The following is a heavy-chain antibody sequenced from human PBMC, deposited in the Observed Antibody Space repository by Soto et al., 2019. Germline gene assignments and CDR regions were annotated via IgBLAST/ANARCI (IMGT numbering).Heavy chain of an antibody. CDR1: GVTSTSHW. D-gene: IGHD5-18*01. V-gene: IGHV3-74*01. Sequence: EVQLVESGGDLVQPVAPLGLSCAAFGVTSTSHWMHWARPAPGKGLLWVSRINSDGSTTNYADSVKGRFTRSRDNAKNTLYLPMNSLRADDTAVYYCARDLTAWDTYCGEGTLVAVSS. CDR2: INSDGSTT. CDR3: ARDLTAWDTY. J-gene: IGHJ4*02.